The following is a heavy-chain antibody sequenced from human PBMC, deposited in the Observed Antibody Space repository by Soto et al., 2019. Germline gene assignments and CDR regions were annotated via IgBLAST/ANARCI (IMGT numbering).Heavy chain of an antibody. CDR1: GFTFSSYG. CDR2: ISYDGSNK. Sequence: GGSLRLSCAASGFTFSSYGMHWVRQAPGKGLEWVAVISYDGSNKYYADSVKGRFTISRDNSKNTLYLQMNSLRAKDTAVYYCAKMKTQKRYQLLLQYYFDYWGQGTLVTVSS. CDR3: AKMKTQKRYQLLLQYYFDY. D-gene: IGHD2-2*01. V-gene: IGHV3-30*18. J-gene: IGHJ4*02.